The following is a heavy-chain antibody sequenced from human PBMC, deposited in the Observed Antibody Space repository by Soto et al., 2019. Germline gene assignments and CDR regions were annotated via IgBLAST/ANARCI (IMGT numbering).Heavy chain of an antibody. J-gene: IGHJ5*02. CDR1: GFTFSSYA. V-gene: IGHV3-30-3*01. CDR3: ARGTSGEIRIAMIVVVTRRLSWFAP. Sequence: VGSPRLACAASGFTFSSYAMHCVRQAPGKGLQRVTVISYDGSNKYYADSVKGRFTKSRDNSKNTLSLQANCLRAEDPAVYYCARGTSGEIRIAMIVVVTRRLSWFAPWGQGPLVDVS. CDR2: ISYDGSNK. D-gene: IGHD3-22*01.